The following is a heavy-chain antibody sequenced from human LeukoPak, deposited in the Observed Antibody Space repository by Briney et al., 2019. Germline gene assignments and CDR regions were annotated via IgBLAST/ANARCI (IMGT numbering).Heavy chain of an antibody. D-gene: IGHD3-3*01. J-gene: IGHJ4*02. CDR2: ISGSGGST. V-gene: IGHV3-23*01. Sequence: GGSLRLSCAASGFTFSSYAMNWVRQAPGKGLEWVSAISGSGGSTYYADSVKGRFTISRDNSKNTLYLQMNSLRAEDTAVYYCAKGNDFWSGYHSDYWGQGTLVTVSS. CDR1: GFTFSSYA. CDR3: AKGNDFWSGYHSDY.